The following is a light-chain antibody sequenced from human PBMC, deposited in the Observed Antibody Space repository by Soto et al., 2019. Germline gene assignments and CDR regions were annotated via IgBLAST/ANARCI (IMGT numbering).Light chain of an antibody. CDR3: QQAGSFPIT. Sequence: DLQMTQSPSSVSASVGDRVTITCRASQNISPGLAWYQQKPGTAPKLLIYAASSLKSGVPSRFSGSGSGTDFTLTITSLQPEDFATYHCQQAGSFPITFGQGTRLEIK. V-gene: IGKV1-12*01. CDR2: AAS. J-gene: IGKJ5*01. CDR1: QNISPG.